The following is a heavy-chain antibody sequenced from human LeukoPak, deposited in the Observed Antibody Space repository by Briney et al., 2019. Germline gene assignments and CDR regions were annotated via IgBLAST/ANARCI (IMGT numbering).Heavy chain of an antibody. CDR3: ARGRETRSITIFGVVMDFDY. Sequence: SETLSLTCAVYGGSFSGYYWSWIRQPPGKGLEWIGEINLSGSTNYNPSLKSRVTISVDTSKNQFSLKLSSVTAADTAVYYCARGRETRSITIFGVVMDFDYWGQGTLVTVSS. D-gene: IGHD3-3*01. CDR2: INLSGST. J-gene: IGHJ4*02. V-gene: IGHV4-34*01. CDR1: GGSFSGYY.